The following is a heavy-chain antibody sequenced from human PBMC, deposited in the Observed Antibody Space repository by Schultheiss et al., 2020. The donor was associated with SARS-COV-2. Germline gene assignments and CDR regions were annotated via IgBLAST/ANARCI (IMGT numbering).Heavy chain of an antibody. CDR1: GFTFSDYY. D-gene: IGHD3-3*01. Sequence: GGSLRLSCAASGFTFSDYYMSWIRQAPGKGLEWVSYISSSSSYTNYADSVKGRFTISRDNAKNSLYLQMNSLRAEDTAVYYCARDLGITIFGVVTYGMDVWGQGTTVTVSS. CDR3: ARDLGITIFGVVTYGMDV. J-gene: IGHJ6*02. CDR2: ISSSSSYT. V-gene: IGHV3-11*06.